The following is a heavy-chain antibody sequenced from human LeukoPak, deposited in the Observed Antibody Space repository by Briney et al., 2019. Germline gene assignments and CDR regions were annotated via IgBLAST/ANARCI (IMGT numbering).Heavy chain of an antibody. CDR3: ARALGGNYDILTGYYTTYYFDY. CDR2: INPGSGDA. Sequence: ASVKLSCKTSGYIFTNYFMHWVRRAPGQGLEWMALINPGSGDATYAQKFQDRLTMTRDTSISTAYMELSRLRSDDTAVYYCARALGGNYDILTGYYTTYYFDYWGQGTLVTVSS. D-gene: IGHD3-9*01. J-gene: IGHJ4*02. V-gene: IGHV1-46*01. CDR1: GYIFTNYF.